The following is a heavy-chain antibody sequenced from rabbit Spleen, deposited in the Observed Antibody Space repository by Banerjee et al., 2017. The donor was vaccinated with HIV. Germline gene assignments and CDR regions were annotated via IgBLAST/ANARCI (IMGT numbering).Heavy chain of an antibody. J-gene: IGHJ4*01. D-gene: IGHD1-1*01. V-gene: IGHV1S40*01. CDR3: ARDLASVIGWNFNL. CDR2: IRAGSGRT. CDR1: GVSFSSNYY. Sequence: QSLEESGGDLVKPGASLTLTCTASGVSFSSNYYMCWVRQAPGKGLEWIGCIRAGSGRTWYANWVNGRFTISKTSSTTVTLQMTSLTAADTATYFCARDLASVIGWNFNLWGPGTLVTVS.